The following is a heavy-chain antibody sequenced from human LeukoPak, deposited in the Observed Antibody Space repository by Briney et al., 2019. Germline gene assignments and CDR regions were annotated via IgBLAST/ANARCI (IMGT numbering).Heavy chain of an antibody. J-gene: IGHJ4*02. Sequence: QTGGSLRLSCAASGFTFSTYTMNWVRQAPGKGLEWVSTVSDSSDVHYSDSVKGRFTISRDNARNSLYLQMNSLRDEDTAVYYCARDGLHTAHFDYWGQGTLDTVSS. CDR3: ARDGLHTAHFDY. CDR1: GFTFSTYT. D-gene: IGHD5-18*01. V-gene: IGHV3-48*02. CDR2: VSDSSDV.